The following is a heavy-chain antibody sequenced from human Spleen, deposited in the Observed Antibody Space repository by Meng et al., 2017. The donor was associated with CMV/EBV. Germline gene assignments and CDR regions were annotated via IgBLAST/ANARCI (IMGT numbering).Heavy chain of an antibody. CDR2: ISGSGGST. J-gene: IGHJ4*02. V-gene: IGHV3-23*01. CDR3: AKPRVTNSGLYFDY. CDR1: GFSFSHYA. Sequence: GESLKISCAASGFSFSHYAMHWVRQAPGKGLEWVSAISGSGGSTYYADSVKGRFTISRDNSKNTLYLQMNSLRAEDTAVYYCAKPRVTNSGLYFDYWGQGTLVTVSS. D-gene: IGHD3-10*01.